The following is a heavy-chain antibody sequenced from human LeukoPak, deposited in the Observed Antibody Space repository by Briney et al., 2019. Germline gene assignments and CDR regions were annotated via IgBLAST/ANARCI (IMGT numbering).Heavy chain of an antibody. CDR2: IRSKAYRGTA. Sequence: GGSLRLSCTTFGFTFGDHAMSWVRQAPGKGLEWVGFIRSKAYRGTAEYAASVRGRFTISRDDYRSITYLQMDSLRSEDTGDYFCARGPIRLWLYDGMDVWGQGTTVTVSS. CDR1: GFTFGDHA. J-gene: IGHJ6*02. V-gene: IGHV3-49*04. D-gene: IGHD5-18*01. CDR3: ARGPIRLWLYDGMDV.